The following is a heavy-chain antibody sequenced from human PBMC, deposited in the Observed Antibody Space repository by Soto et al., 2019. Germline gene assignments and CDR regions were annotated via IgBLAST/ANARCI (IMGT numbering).Heavy chain of an antibody. CDR1: GFTFSSYW. Sequence: EVQLVESGGGLVQPGGSLRLSCAASGFTFSSYWMSWVRQAAGKGLEWVANIKQDGSEKYYVDSVKGRFTISRDNAKNSLYLQMNSLRAEDTAVYYCARAPWEYSGDDLGFYFDYWGQGTLVTVSS. J-gene: IGHJ4*02. CDR3: ARAPWEYSGDDLGFYFDY. D-gene: IGHD5-12*01. CDR2: IKQDGSEK. V-gene: IGHV3-7*01.